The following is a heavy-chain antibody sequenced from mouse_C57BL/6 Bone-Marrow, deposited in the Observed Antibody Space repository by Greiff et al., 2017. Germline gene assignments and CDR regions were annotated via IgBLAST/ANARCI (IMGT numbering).Heavy chain of an antibody. CDR3: ATTIYYYGSSLFDY. V-gene: IGHV1-52*01. J-gene: IGHJ2*01. CDR2: IDPSDSEN. Sequence: QVQLQQPGAELVRPGSSVKLSCKASGYTFTSYWMHWVKQRPIQGLEWIGNIDPSDSENHYNQKFKDKATLTVDKSSSTAYMQLSSLKSEDSAVYYCATTIYYYGSSLFDYWGQGTTLTVSS. D-gene: IGHD1-1*01. CDR1: GYTFTSYW.